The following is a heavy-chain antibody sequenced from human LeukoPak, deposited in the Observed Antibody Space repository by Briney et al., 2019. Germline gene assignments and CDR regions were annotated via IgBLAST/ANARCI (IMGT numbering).Heavy chain of an antibody. Sequence: GGSLRLSCAASGFTFSSYSMNWVRQAPGKGLEWVSSISSSSSYIYYADSVKGRFTISRDNAKNSLYLQMNSLRAEDTAVYYCARDFKGSGSYYNVPFDYWGQGTLVTVSS. J-gene: IGHJ4*02. V-gene: IGHV3-21*01. CDR3: ARDFKGSGSYYNVPFDY. CDR2: ISSSSSYI. CDR1: GFTFSSYS. D-gene: IGHD3-10*01.